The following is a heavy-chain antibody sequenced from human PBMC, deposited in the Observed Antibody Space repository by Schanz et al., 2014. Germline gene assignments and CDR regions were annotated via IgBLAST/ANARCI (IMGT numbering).Heavy chain of an antibody. V-gene: IGHV3-30*04. CDR1: RFTFSTYA. CDR3: AKVGPYSGSLGAFDI. Sequence: QVQLVESGGGVVQPGGSLRLSCAASRFTFSTYAMHWVRQAPGKGLGWLAVISSDGFNKFYADSVKGRFTISRDNSKNTLYLQMNSLRAEDSAVYYCAKVGPYSGSLGAFDIWGQGTMVTVSS. D-gene: IGHD1-26*01. CDR2: ISSDGFNK. J-gene: IGHJ3*02.